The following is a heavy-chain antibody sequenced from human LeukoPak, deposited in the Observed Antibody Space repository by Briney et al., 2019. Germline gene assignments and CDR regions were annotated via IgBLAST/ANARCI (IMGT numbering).Heavy chain of an antibody. CDR1: GYTFTSYD. V-gene: IGHV1-8*01. Sequence: ASVKVSCKASGYTFTSYDINWVRQATGQGLEWMGWMNPNGGNTGYAQKFQGRVTMTRNTSISTAYMGLSSLRSEDTAVYYCAIGIAAANYYYYYMDVWGKGTTVTVSS. D-gene: IGHD6-13*01. CDR3: AIGIAAANYYYYYMDV. CDR2: MNPNGGNT. J-gene: IGHJ6*03.